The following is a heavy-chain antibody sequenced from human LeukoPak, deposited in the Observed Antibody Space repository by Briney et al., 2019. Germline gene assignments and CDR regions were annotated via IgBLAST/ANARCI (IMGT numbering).Heavy chain of an antibody. CDR3: TRDSARRDGYNFDY. CDR2: ISYDGSIK. Sequence: GGPLRLSCAASGFIFSTYAMHWVRQAPGKGLEWVALISYDGSIKYYADSVKGRFTISRDNSKNTVYLQMNSLRTEDTAVYYCTRDSARRDGYNFDYWGQGTLVTVSS. D-gene: IGHD5-24*01. CDR1: GFIFSTYA. V-gene: IGHV3-30*04. J-gene: IGHJ4*02.